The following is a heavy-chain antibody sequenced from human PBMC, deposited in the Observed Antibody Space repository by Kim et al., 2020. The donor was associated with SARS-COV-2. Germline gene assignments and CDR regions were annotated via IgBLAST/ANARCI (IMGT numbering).Heavy chain of an antibody. CDR1: GGTFSSYA. Sequence: SVKVSCKASGGTFSSYAISWVRQAPGQGLEWMGRIIPILGIANYAQKFQGRVTITADKSTSTAYMELSSLRSEDTAVYYCARDFRGYEASAYWGQGTLVTVSS. D-gene: IGHD3-3*01. CDR2: IIPILGIA. V-gene: IGHV1-69*04. CDR3: ARDFRGYEASAY. J-gene: IGHJ4*02.